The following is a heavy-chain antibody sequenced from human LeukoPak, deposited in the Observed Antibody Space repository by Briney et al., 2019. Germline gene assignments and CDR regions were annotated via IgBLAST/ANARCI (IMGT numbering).Heavy chain of an antibody. Sequence: SETLSLTCAVYGGSFSGYYWSWIRQPPGKGLEWIGEINHSGSTNYNPSLKSRVTISVDTSKNQFSLKLSSVTAADTAVYYCARGRYCSGGSCYSYDYYYRDVWGKGTTVTVSS. D-gene: IGHD2-15*01. J-gene: IGHJ6*03. V-gene: IGHV4-34*01. CDR2: INHSGST. CDR1: GGSFSGYY. CDR3: ARGRYCSGGSCYSYDYYYRDV.